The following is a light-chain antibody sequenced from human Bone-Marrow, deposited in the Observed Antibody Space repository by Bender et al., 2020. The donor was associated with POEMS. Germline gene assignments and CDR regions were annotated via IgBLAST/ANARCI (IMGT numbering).Light chain of an antibody. J-gene: IGLJ2*01. Sequence: QSALIQPRSVSGSPGQSVTISCTGTSSDVGGYNFVSWYQQHPGKAPKLMVYAVNKWPSGVPDRFFGSKSDNTASLTISGLQAEDEADYYCCSYAGGYTVFGGGTKVTVL. CDR2: AVN. CDR1: SSDVGGYNF. CDR3: CSYAGGYTV. V-gene: IGLV2-11*01.